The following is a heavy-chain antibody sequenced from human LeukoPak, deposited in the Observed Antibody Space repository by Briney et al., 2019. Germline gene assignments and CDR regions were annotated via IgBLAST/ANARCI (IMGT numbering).Heavy chain of an antibody. D-gene: IGHD6-25*01. J-gene: IGHJ3*02. CDR3: ARGGYDAFDI. CDR1: GDSISNNY. Sequence: SETLSLTCSVSGDSISNNYWSWIRQPPGKGLEWIGYIYYSGSTNYNPSLKSRVTISVDTSKNQFSLKLSSVTAADTAVYYCARGGYDAFDIWGQGTMVTVSS. V-gene: IGHV4-59*01. CDR2: IYYSGST.